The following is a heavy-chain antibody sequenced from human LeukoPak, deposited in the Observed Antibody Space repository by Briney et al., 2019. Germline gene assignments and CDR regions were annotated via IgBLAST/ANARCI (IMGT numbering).Heavy chain of an antibody. J-gene: IGHJ1*01. CDR2: IWYDGSNK. CDR1: GFTFSRYG. CDR3: ANGYYDFWSGYEQRAEYFQH. Sequence: GRSLTLSCAACGFTFSRYGMHWVRHAPGKGLEWVAVIWYDGSNKYYADSVKGRFTISRDNSKNTLYLQMNSLRAEDTAVYYCANGYYDFWSGYEQRAEYFQHWGQGTLVTVSS. D-gene: IGHD3-3*01. V-gene: IGHV3-33*06.